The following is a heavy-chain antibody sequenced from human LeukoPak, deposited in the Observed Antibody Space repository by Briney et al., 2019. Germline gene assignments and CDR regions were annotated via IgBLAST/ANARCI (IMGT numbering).Heavy chain of an antibody. Sequence: GGSLRLSCAASGFTFSTYWMTWVRQAPGKGLEWVANITPDGSAKDYVDSLKGRFTISRDNAENSLYLQMNSLKADDTAVYYCAKGGGGVLASWGQGTLVTVSS. CDR3: AKGGGGVLAS. D-gene: IGHD3-16*01. J-gene: IGHJ4*02. CDR1: GFTFSTYW. V-gene: IGHV3-7*03. CDR2: ITPDGSAK.